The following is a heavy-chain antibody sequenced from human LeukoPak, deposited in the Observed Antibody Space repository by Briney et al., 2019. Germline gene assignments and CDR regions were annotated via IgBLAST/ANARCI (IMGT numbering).Heavy chain of an antibody. J-gene: IGHJ5*02. V-gene: IGHV1-18*01. CDR3: GRGQPGLGNFFDP. CDR2: ISPYNGNT. Sequence: ASVKVSCKASGYTFTAYSLTWVRQAPGQGLEWVAWISPYNGNTNYAPQVQGRVTVTTDTSTSTAYLELRGLTSDDTAIYYCGRGQPGLGNFFDPWGQGTLVTVSS. CDR1: GYTFTAYS. D-gene: IGHD1-26*01.